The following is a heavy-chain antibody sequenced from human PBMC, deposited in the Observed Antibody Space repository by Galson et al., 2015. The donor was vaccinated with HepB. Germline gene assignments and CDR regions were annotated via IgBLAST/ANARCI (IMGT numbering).Heavy chain of an antibody. Sequence: SVKVSCKASGFTFTSSAVQWVRQARGQRLEWIGWIVVGSGNTNYAQKFQERVTITRDKSTSTAYMELSSLRSEDTAVYYCAAGGGSVYYYGMDVWGQGTTVTVSS. CDR3: AAGGGSVYYYGMDV. J-gene: IGHJ6*02. CDR2: IVVGSGNT. D-gene: IGHD1-26*01. CDR1: GFTFTSSA. V-gene: IGHV1-58*01.